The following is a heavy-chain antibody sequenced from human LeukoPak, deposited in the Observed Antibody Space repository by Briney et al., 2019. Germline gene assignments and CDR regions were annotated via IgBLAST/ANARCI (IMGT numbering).Heavy chain of an antibody. V-gene: IGHV1-8*03. CDR2: MNPNSGNT. J-gene: IGHJ4*02. Sequence: GASVKVSCKASGYTFTSYDINWVRQATGQGLEWMGWMNPNSGNTGYAQKFQGRVTITRNTSISTAYMELSSLRSDDTAVYYCASRFGPPYSSTMMSFDYWGQGTLVTVSS. D-gene: IGHD6-13*01. CDR1: GYTFTSYD. CDR3: ASRFGPPYSSTMMSFDY.